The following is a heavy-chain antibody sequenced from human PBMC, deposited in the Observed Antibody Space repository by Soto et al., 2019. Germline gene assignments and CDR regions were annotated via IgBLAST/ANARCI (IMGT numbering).Heavy chain of an antibody. CDR3: ARTALYCSSTSCYHYHYYGMDV. D-gene: IGHD2-2*01. J-gene: IGHJ6*02. CDR1: GGSFSGYY. CDR2: INHSGST. V-gene: IGHV4-34*01. Sequence: SETLSLTCAVYGGSFSGYYWSWIRQPPGKGLEWIGEINHSGSTNYNPSLKSRVTISVDTSKNQFSLKLSSVTAADTAVYYCARTALYCSSTSCYHYHYYGMDVWGQGTTVTVSS.